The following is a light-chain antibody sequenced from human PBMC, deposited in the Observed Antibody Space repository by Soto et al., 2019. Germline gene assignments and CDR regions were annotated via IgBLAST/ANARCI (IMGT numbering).Light chain of an antibody. CDR3: MQALQTPPYT. CDR2: LGS. Sequence: DIVMTQSPLSLPVTPGEPASISCRSSQSLLHSNGYNYLDWYLQKPGQSPQLLIYLGSNRASGVPDKFSGSGSGTDVTLKISRMVAEDVGVFYCMQALQTPPYTFGQGTKLEIK. CDR1: QSLLHSNGYNY. V-gene: IGKV2-28*01. J-gene: IGKJ2*01.